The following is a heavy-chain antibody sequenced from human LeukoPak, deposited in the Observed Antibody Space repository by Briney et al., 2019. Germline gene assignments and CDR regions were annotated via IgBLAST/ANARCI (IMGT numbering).Heavy chain of an antibody. D-gene: IGHD3-10*01. V-gene: IGHV3-30*18. CDR3: AKEGTMVRGLTVDQ. Sequence: GGSLRLSCAASGFTFIGYAMHWVRQAPGKGLEWVAVISYDGSNKLSADSVKGRFTISRDNSKNTLYLQMNSLRAEDTAVYCCAKEGTMVRGLTVDQWGQGTLVTVSS. CDR2: ISYDGSNK. CDR1: GFTFIGYA. J-gene: IGHJ4*02.